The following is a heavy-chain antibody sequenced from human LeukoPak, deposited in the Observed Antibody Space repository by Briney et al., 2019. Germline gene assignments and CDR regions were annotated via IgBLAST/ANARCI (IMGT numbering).Heavy chain of an antibody. V-gene: IGHV3-21*01. CDR3: ARDKQWLVTHYFDY. CDR1: GFTFSSYS. D-gene: IGHD6-19*01. J-gene: IGHJ4*02. CDR2: ISSSSSYI. Sequence: PGGSLTLSCAASGFTFSSYSMNWVSQAPGKGLEWVSSISSSSSYIYYADSVKGRFTISRDNAKNSLYLQINSLRAEDTAVYYCARDKQWLVTHYFDYWGQGTLVTVSS.